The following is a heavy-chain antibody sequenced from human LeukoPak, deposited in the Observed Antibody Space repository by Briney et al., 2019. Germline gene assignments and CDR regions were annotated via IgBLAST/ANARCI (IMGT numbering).Heavy chain of an antibody. J-gene: IGHJ5*02. CDR1: GGSISSSTYY. D-gene: IGHD2-15*01. CDR3: ARYSGGSFDP. V-gene: IGHV4-39*07. CDR2: MYYSGST. Sequence: SETLSLTCTVSGGSISSSTYYWGWIRQPPGKGLEWVGSMYYSGSTYYNPSLKSRVTISVDTSKNQFSLKLSSVTAADTAVYYCARYSGGSFDPWGQGTLVTVSS.